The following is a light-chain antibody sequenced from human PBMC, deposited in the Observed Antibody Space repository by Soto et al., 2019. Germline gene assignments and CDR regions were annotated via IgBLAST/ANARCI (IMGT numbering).Light chain of an antibody. CDR3: QFGT. V-gene: IGKV1-5*03. J-gene: IGKJ1*01. Sequence: DIQMTQSPSTLSASVGDRVTITCRASQSISSWLAWYQQKPGKAPKLLIYKASSLESGVPSRFSGSGSGTEFTLTISSLEPDDFATYYCQFGTLGQGTKVDIK. CDR2: KAS. CDR1: QSISSW.